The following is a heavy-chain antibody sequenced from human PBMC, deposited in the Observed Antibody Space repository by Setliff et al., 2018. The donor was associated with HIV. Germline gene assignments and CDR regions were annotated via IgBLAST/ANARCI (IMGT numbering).Heavy chain of an antibody. Sequence: SETLSLTCTVSSDSINGHWWSWIRQPPGKGLEWTGSIHYSVITHYNPSLKSRLTMSVDTSKNQVSLKLTSVTAADTAVYYCARYKCINFACVGFDTWGQGTVVTVSS. D-gene: IGHD3-9*01. CDR3: ARYKCINFACVGFDT. J-gene: IGHJ3*02. CDR2: IHYSVIT. V-gene: IGHV4-59*11. CDR1: SDSINGHW.